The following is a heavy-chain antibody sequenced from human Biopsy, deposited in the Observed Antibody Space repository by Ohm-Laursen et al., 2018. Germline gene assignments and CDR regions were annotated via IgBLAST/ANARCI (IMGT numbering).Heavy chain of an antibody. CDR1: RFTFQDHA. Sequence: SLRLSCSASRFTFQDHAMHWVRQAPGKGLEWVSGISWNSGSINYAVSVQGRFTISRDNAKNSLYLQMNSLRVEDTALYFCARLGELHGLWYFDFWGQGALVTVSS. D-gene: IGHD2-21*01. CDR3: ARLGELHGLWYFDF. J-gene: IGHJ4*02. V-gene: IGHV3-9*01. CDR2: ISWNSGSI.